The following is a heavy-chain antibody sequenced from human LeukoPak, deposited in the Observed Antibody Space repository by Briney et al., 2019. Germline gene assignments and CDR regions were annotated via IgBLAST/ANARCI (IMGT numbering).Heavy chain of an antibody. D-gene: IGHD3-10*01. V-gene: IGHV3-21*01. Sequence: GGSLRLSCAASGFTFSSYSMNWVRQAPGKGLGWVSSISSSSSYIYYADSVKGRFTISRDNAKNSLYLQMNSLRAEDTAVYYCARENYGSGSPDYWGQGTLVTVSS. CDR1: GFTFSSYS. CDR3: ARENYGSGSPDY. CDR2: ISSSSSYI. J-gene: IGHJ4*02.